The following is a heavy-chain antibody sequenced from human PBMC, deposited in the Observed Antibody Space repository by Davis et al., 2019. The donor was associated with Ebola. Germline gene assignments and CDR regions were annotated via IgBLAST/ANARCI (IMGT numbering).Heavy chain of an antibody. CDR1: GYTFKNYA. CDR3: GRTSIVGTKTTASDI. V-gene: IGHV1-18*01. D-gene: IGHD1-26*01. J-gene: IGHJ3*02. CDR2: ISAYNGNT. Sequence: ASVKVSCKASGYTFKNYAISWVRQAPGQGLEWMGWISAYNGNTNYAQILQGRVTMTTDTSTGTAYMELRSLRSDDTAVYFCGRTSIVGTKTTASDIWGQGTKVTVSS.